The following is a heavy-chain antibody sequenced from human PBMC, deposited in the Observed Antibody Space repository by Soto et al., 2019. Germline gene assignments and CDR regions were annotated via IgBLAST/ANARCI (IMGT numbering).Heavy chain of an antibody. CDR2: INGGNGNT. D-gene: IGHD1-26*01. Sequence: QVQLVQSGAEVKKPGASVKVSCEASGYTFTNYAMHWVRQAPGQSLEWMGWINGGNGNTKYSEKIQGRVTITRDTSATTAYMELSSLRSEDTAVYYCACGMVDAFQIWGQGTMVAVSS. CDR3: ACGMVDAFQI. CDR1: GYTFTNYA. J-gene: IGHJ3*02. V-gene: IGHV1-3*01.